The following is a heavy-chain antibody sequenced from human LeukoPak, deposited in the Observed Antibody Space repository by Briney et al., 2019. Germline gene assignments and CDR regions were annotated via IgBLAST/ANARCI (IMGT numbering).Heavy chain of an antibody. J-gene: IGHJ4*02. D-gene: IGHD5-24*01. CDR2: ISYDGSNK. V-gene: IGHV3-30-3*01. Sequence: GRSLRLSCAASGFTFSSYAMHWVRQAPGKGLEWVAVISYDGSNKYYADSVKGRFTISRDNSKNTLYLQMNSLRAEDTAVYYCARDREMATIWRIWYYFDYWGQGNPGHRLL. CDR3: ARDREMATIWRIWYYFDY. CDR1: GFTFSSYA.